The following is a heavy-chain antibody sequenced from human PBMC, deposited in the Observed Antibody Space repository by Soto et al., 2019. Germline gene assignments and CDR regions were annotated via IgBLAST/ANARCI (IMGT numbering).Heavy chain of an antibody. CDR1: GFTFSSYA. V-gene: IGHV3-30-3*01. Sequence: PGGSLRLSCAASGFTFSSYAMHWVRQAPGKGLEWVAVISYDGSNKYYADSVKGRFTISRDNSKNTLYLQMNSLRAEDTAVYYCARGIAARPPTYYYYGMDVWGQGTTVTVSS. D-gene: IGHD6-6*01. CDR2: ISYDGSNK. CDR3: ARGIAARPPTYYYYGMDV. J-gene: IGHJ6*02.